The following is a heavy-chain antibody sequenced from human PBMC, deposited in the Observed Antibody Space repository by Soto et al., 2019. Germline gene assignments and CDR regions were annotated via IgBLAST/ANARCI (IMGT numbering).Heavy chain of an antibody. CDR3: ARGWGFGSYYYYFDD. D-gene: IGHD3-22*01. Sequence: SETLSLTCSVSNGSISTYYWTWIRQPPGKGLEWIGCIHYSGNTNYNPSLKSRLTMSADTSRNQISLKLTSVTAADAAVYFCARGWGFGSYYYYFDDWGRGSLVTVSS. CDR2: IHYSGNT. CDR1: NGSISTYY. J-gene: IGHJ4*02. V-gene: IGHV4-59*01.